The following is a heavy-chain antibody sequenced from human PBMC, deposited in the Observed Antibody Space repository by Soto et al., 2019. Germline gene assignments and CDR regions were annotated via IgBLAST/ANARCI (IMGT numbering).Heavy chain of an antibody. Sequence: GESLKISCKGSGYSFTSYWISWVRPMPGKGVEWMGRIDPSDSYTNYSPSFQGHVTSSADKSISTAYLQWSSLKASDTAMYYCARRGYYDILTSYYLWGQGTLVTVSS. D-gene: IGHD3-9*01. CDR1: GYSFTSYW. CDR3: ARRGYYDILTSYYL. V-gene: IGHV5-10-1*01. J-gene: IGHJ5*02. CDR2: IDPSDSYT.